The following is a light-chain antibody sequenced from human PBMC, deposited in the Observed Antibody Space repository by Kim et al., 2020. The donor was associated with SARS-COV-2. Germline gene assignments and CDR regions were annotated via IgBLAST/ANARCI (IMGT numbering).Light chain of an antibody. CDR3: QQFNDCPRT. CDR2: GES. CDR1: KRMGGE. V-gene: IGKV3-15*01. J-gene: IGKJ1*01. Sequence: GERAKGDGRRRKRMGGEVAWNKKKTGREPRRLSAGESTRATGVAARCSGSGYGTEFTLTINRVQSEEFALYYCQQFNDCPRTFGQGTKVDIK.